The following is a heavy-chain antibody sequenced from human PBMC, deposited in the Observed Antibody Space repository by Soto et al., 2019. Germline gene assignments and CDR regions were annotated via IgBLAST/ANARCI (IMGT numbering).Heavy chain of an antibody. D-gene: IGHD1-1*01. CDR2: ILYDGSNK. J-gene: IGHJ6*02. CDR3: AKSRDAYNFYFYYGMDV. Sequence: GESLKISCAASGFTFSNYGMHWVRQTPGKGLEWVALILYDGSNKHYADSVKGRFTISRGNSKNTLYLQVSSLRAEDTAVYYCAKSRDAYNFYFYYGMDVWGQGTSVTVSS. V-gene: IGHV3-30*18. CDR1: GFTFSNYG.